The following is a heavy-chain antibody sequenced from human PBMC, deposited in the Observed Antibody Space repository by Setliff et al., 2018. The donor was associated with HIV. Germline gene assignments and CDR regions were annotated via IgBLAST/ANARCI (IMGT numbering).Heavy chain of an antibody. CDR1: GFTVSSNY. V-gene: IGHV3-21*01. Sequence: GGSLRRSCAASGFTVSSNYMSWVRQAPGKGLEWVSSITSGSTYVNYADSVKGRFSISRDNSKNSLYLQMISLRAEDTALYYCARQGNWEFDYWGQGTLVTVSS. CDR3: ARQGNWEFDY. D-gene: IGHD7-27*01. CDR2: ITSGSTYV. J-gene: IGHJ4*02.